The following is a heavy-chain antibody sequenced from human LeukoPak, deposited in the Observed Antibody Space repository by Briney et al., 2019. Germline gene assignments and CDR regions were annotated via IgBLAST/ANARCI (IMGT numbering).Heavy chain of an antibody. V-gene: IGHV4-38-2*02. CDR3: ATMMYGSGNYYNSDY. Sequence: PSETLSLTCSVSGFSISSNYHWGWIRQPPGKGLEWIGTIYHSGSTYYSPSLKSRVTISIHTSKNQFSLNLTSVTAADTAVYYCATMMYGSGNYYNSDYWGQGTLVTVSS. D-gene: IGHD3-10*01. CDR2: IYHSGST. J-gene: IGHJ4*02. CDR1: GFSISSNYH.